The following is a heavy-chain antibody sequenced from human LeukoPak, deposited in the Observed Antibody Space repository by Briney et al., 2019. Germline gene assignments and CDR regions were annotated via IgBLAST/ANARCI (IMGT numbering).Heavy chain of an antibody. J-gene: IGHJ5*02. CDR1: GFTLSTCG. CDR3: AKDLYDNDWYNYFDP. V-gene: IGHV3-30*18. CDR2: ISHDGNRK. D-gene: IGHD5-24*01. Sequence: GRSLRLSCAASGFTLSTCGMHWVRQAPGKGLEWVAMISHDGNRKQYADFAKGRFTISRDNSKNTLYLEMNSLRTEDTAVYHCAKDLYDNDWYNYFDPWGQGALVTVSS.